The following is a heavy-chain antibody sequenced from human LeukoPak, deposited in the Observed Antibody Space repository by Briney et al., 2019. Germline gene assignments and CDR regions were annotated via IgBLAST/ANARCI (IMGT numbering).Heavy chain of an antibody. D-gene: IGHD5-12*01. J-gene: IGHJ4*02. CDR1: GFTFSSYA. V-gene: IGHV3-23*01. CDR2: ISASGGSK. Sequence: GGSLRLSCAASGFTFSSYALSWVRQAPGKGLGWVSAISASGGSKYYADSVKGRFTISRDNSKNTLYLQMNSLRADAAAVYYCGRARSGYDFDYWGQGTLVTVSS. CDR3: GRARSGYDFDY.